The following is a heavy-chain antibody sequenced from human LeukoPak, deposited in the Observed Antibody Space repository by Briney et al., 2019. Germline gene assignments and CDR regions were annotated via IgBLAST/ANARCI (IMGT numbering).Heavy chain of an antibody. CDR3: ANSWYYYDSSGLPKSDAFDR. CDR1: GGSFSDYY. Sequence: PSETLSLTCAVYGGSFSDYYWTCIRQPPGKGLEWIGEINHSGSTNYNPSLKSRVTISVDTSKNQFSLKLNSVTAADTAVYYCANSWYYYDSSGLPKSDAFDRWGQGTLVTVSS. V-gene: IGHV4-34*01. D-gene: IGHD3-22*01. CDR2: INHSGST. J-gene: IGHJ3*01.